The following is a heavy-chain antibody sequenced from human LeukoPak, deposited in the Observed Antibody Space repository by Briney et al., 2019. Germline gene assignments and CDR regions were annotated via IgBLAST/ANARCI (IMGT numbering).Heavy chain of an antibody. CDR3: ASLDTAKQPLANH. V-gene: IGHV3-7*03. D-gene: IGHD5-18*01. CDR1: GLTVSNHW. CDR2: IRGERGQE. J-gene: IGHJ5*02. Sequence: GGSLRLSCVASGLTVSNHWMSWVRQAPGKGLEWVANIRGERGQEYYVDSVKGRFTISKNSAKNSLYLQMNTLRVEDTAMYYCASLDTAKQPLANHWGQGTLVTVSS.